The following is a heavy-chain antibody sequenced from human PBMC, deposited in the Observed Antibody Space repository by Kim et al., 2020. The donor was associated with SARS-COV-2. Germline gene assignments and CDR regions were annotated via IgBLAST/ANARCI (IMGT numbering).Heavy chain of an antibody. CDR2: ISCDGSNK. CDR3: AREVSDYVGYYYYYYGM. V-gene: IGHV3-30*04. J-gene: IGHJ6*01. Sequence: GGSLRLSCAASGFTFSSYAMHWVRQAPGKGLEWVAVISCDGSNKYYADSVKGRFTISRDNSKNTLYLQMNSLRAEDTAVYYCAREVSDYVGYYYYYYGM. D-gene: IGHD5-12*01. CDR1: GFTFSSYA.